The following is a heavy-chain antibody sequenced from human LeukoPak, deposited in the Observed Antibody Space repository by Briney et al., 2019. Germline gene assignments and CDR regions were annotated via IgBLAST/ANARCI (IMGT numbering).Heavy chain of an antibody. J-gene: IGHJ5*02. CDR2: VKTKGDGGAA. CDR1: GVTFTNAW. Sequence: GGSLRLSCAASGVTFTNAWLTWVRQAPGKGLEWVGRVKTKGDGGAADYAAPVKGRFTISRDDSTKTLYLQMNSLKTEDTAVYYCTTDRMIYATNWAVSWFDPWGQGTLVTVSS. CDR3: TTDRMIYATNWAVSWFDP. V-gene: IGHV3-15*01. D-gene: IGHD2-8*01.